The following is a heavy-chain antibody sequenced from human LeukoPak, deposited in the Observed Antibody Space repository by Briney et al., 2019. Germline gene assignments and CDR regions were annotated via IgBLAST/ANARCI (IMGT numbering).Heavy chain of an antibody. D-gene: IGHD6-13*01. CDR1: GGSISSSSYY. J-gene: IGHJ4*02. CDR3: ARLFRGIAAAGSFDY. V-gene: IGHV4-39*07. Sequence: SETLSLTCTVSGGSISSSSYYWGWIRQPPGKGLEWIGSIYYSGSTNYNPSLKSRVTISVDTSKNQFSLKLSSVTAADTAVYYCARLFRGIAAAGSFDYWGQGTLVTVSS. CDR2: IYYSGST.